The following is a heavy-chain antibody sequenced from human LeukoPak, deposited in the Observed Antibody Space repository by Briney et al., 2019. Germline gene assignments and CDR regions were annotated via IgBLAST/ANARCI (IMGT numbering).Heavy chain of an antibody. CDR2: IHHRGTT. CDR3: ARVTYNGYQHFDY. J-gene: IGHJ4*02. CDR1: GGSISTNTYY. V-gene: IGHV4-39*06. Sequence: SETLSLTCIVSGGSISTNTYYWVWIRLPPGKGLEWIGEIHHRGTTYYNPSLRSRVTISVDTSKNQFTLRLTSVTAADTAVYYCARVTYNGYQHFDYWGQGNLVTVS. D-gene: IGHD3-10*01.